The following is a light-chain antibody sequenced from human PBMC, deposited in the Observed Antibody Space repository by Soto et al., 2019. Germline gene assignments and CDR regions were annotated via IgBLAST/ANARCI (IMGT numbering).Light chain of an antibody. CDR2: AAS. J-gene: IGKJ5*01. Sequence: EIVLTQFPVTLALSPGERATVSCRVSQSVNSNYLAWYQQKPGQAPRLLISAASSRATGTPDRFSGSGSETDFTLTISRLEPEDFAVYYCQQYDDAPITFGQGTRLEIK. CDR3: QQYDDAPIT. CDR1: QSVNSNY. V-gene: IGKV3-20*01.